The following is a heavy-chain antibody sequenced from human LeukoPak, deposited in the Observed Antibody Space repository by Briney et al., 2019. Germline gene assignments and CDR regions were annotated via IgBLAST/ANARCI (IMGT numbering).Heavy chain of an antibody. J-gene: IGHJ3*02. Sequence: GVLRLSCTASGFTFGDYAMSWFRQAPGKGQEWVGFIRSKAYGGTTEYAASVKGRFTISRDDSKSIAYLQMNSLKTEDTAVYYCTRGYSGSYYVVGAFDIWGQGTMVTVSS. CDR1: GFTFGDYA. CDR3: TRGYSGSYYVVGAFDI. CDR2: IRSKAYGGTT. V-gene: IGHV3-49*03. D-gene: IGHD1-26*01.